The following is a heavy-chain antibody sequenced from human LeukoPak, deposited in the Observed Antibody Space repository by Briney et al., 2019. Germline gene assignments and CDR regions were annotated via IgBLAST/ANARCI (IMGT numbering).Heavy chain of an antibody. J-gene: IGHJ4*02. CDR2: IYYSGST. D-gene: IGHD3-3*01. V-gene: IGHV4-59*01. CDR1: GGSISSYY. Sequence: SETLSLTCTVSGGSISSYYWSWIRQPPGKGLEWIGYIYYSGSTNYNPSLKSRVTISVDTSKNQFSLKLSSVTAADTAVYYCARGLYYDLWSGYSIPLFDYWGQGTLVTVSS. CDR3: ARGLYYDLWSGYSIPLFDY.